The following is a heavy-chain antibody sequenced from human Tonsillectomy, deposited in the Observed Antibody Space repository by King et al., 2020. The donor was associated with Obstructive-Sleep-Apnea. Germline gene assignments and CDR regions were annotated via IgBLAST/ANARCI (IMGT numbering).Heavy chain of an antibody. CDR1: GGSFSGYY. D-gene: IGHD5-18*01. Sequence: VQLQQWGAGLLKPSVTLSLTCAVYGGSFSGYYWSWIRQPPGKGLEWIGEINHSGSTNYNPSLKSRVTISVDTSKNQFSLKLSSVTAADTAVYYCARGQVGYSYGYRTYYYGMDVWGQGTTVTVSS. CDR2: INHSGST. J-gene: IGHJ6*02. CDR3: ARGQVGYSYGYRTYYYGMDV. V-gene: IGHV4-34*01.